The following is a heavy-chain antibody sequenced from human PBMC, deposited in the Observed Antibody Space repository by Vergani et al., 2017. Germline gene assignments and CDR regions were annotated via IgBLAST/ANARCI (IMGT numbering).Heavy chain of an antibody. CDR2: IYTSGST. CDR1: GGSISSGSYY. Sequence: QVQLQESGPGLVKPSQTLSLTCTVSGGSISSGSYYWSWIRQPAGKGLEWIGRIYTSGSTNYNPSLKSRVTISVDTSKNQFSLKLSSVTAADTAVYYCARVGGLGYCSGGSCYASHYYYYGMDVWGQGTTVTVSS. J-gene: IGHJ6*02. V-gene: IGHV4-61*02. D-gene: IGHD2-15*01. CDR3: ARVGGLGYCSGGSCYASHYYYYGMDV.